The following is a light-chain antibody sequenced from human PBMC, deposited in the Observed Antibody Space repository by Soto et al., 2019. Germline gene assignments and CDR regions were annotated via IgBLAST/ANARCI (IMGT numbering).Light chain of an antibody. CDR2: GAF. V-gene: IGKV3-15*01. J-gene: IGKJ1*01. CDR3: QQYNDWPLT. CDR1: QSVSSN. Sequence: EIVMTQSPVTLSVSPGERATLSCTASQSVSSNLAWYQQKPGQAPSLLIYGAFTRATGVPARFSGTGSGTEFTLTISSLQSEDFVLYYCQQYNDWPLTFGQGTKVDI.